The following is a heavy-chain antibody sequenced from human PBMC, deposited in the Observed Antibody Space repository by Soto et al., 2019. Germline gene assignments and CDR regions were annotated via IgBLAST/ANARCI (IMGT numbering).Heavy chain of an antibody. CDR1: GFTFSVSA. CDR2: IRTKDNSYAT. D-gene: IGHD2-15*01. J-gene: IGHJ4*02. CDR3: TRLSCSGGSCYDY. V-gene: IGHV3-73*02. Sequence: EVQLVESGGGLVQPGDSLKLSCAASGFTFSVSAMHWVRQASGKGLEWVGRIRTKDNSYATAYAAAIKGRFTISREDSKNTAYLQMDSLKTEDTAVYYCTRLSCSGGSCYDYWGQGTLVTVSS.